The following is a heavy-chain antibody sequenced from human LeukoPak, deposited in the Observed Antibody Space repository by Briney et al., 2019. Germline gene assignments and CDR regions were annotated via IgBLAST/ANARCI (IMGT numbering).Heavy chain of an antibody. CDR3: ARAGPSSSWHQFDY. CDR1: GFTVSSNY. V-gene: IGHV3-66*01. D-gene: IGHD6-13*01. J-gene: IGHJ4*02. Sequence: RSGESLRLSCAASGFTVSSNYMSWVRQAPGKGLEWVSVIYSGGSTYYADSVKGRFTISRDNSKKGRFTISRDNSKNTLYLQMNSLRAEDTAVYYCARAGPSSSWHQFDYWGQGTLVTVSS. CDR2: IYSGGST.